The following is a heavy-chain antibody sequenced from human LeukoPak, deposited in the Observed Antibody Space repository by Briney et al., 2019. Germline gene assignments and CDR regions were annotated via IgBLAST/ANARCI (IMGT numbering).Heavy chain of an antibody. Sequence: PGRSLRLSCAASGFTFSSYGMHWVRQAPGKGLEWVAIIWYDGSNKYYADSVKGRFTISRDNSKSTLYLQMSSLRAEDTAVYYCARGVMYYDSSGYLFDYWGEGILVTVSS. CDR2: IWYDGSNK. D-gene: IGHD3-22*01. CDR1: GFTFSSYG. V-gene: IGHV3-33*01. CDR3: ARGVMYYDSSGYLFDY. J-gene: IGHJ4*02.